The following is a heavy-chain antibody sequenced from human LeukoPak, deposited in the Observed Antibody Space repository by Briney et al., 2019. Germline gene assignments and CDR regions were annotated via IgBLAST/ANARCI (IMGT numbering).Heavy chain of an antibody. Sequence: GASVKVSCKSSGYTFTSYYIHWVRQAPGQGLEWMGIIDPSDGSTTYAQKFQGRVTMTRDMSTSTVYMELSSLRSEDTAVYYCARESSSPPARILGLRRKGWFDPWGQGTLVTVSS. D-gene: IGHD3/OR15-3a*01. CDR2: IDPSDGST. CDR1: GYTFTSYY. V-gene: IGHV1-46*01. CDR3: ARESSSPPARILGLRRKGWFDP. J-gene: IGHJ5*02.